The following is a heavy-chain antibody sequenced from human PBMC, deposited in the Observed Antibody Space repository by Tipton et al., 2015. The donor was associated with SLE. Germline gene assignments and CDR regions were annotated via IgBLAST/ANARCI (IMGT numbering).Heavy chain of an antibody. V-gene: IGHV4-39*07. J-gene: IGHJ4*02. CDR3: ARDPDYTGGYYFDY. CDR2: IYYGGST. Sequence: TLSLTCTVSGGSISSSSYYWGWIRQPPGNGLEWIGSIYYGGSTYYNPSLKSRVTISVDTSKNQFSLKLSSVTAADTAVYYCARDPDYTGGYYFDYWGQRTLVTVSS. D-gene: IGHD4-11*01. CDR1: GGSISSSSYY.